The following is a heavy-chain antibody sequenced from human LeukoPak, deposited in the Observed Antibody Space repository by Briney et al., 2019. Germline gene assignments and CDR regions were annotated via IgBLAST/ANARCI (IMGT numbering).Heavy chain of an antibody. CDR3: ARDGPAHGYFDY. V-gene: IGHV3-21*01. CDR1: GFTFSSYS. CDR2: ISSSSSYI. Sequence: PGGSLRLSCAASGFTFSSYSMNWVRQAPGKGLEWVSSISSSSSYIYYADSVKGRFTISRDNAKNSLYLQMNSLRAEDTAVYYCARDGPAHGYFDYWGQGTLVTVSS. J-gene: IGHJ4*02.